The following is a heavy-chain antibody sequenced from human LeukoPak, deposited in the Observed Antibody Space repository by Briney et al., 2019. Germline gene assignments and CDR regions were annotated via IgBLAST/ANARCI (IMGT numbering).Heavy chain of an antibody. CDR2: IDHSGST. CDR3: ARDGVSGTDY. Sequence: SETLSLTCAVYGGSVSAYYWNWIRQPPGKGLEWIGEIDHSGSTNYNPSLKSRLTISVDTSKNLFSLKLSSVTAADTAVYYCARDGVSGTDYWGQGTLVTVSS. CDR1: GGSVSAYY. V-gene: IGHV4-34*01. J-gene: IGHJ4*02. D-gene: IGHD1-26*01.